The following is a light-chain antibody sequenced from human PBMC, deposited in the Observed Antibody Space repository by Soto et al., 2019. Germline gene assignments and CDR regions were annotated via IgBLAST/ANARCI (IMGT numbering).Light chain of an antibody. J-gene: IGKJ5*01. CDR3: QQYSTYPIT. CDR1: QGISNY. V-gene: IGKV1-16*02. Sequence: DIQMTQSPSSLSASVGDRVTITCRASQGISNYLAWSQQKPGKAPKSLIYDASSLRSGVPSKFSGSGFGTEFTLTISSLQPEDFATYYCQQYSTYPITCGQGTRLEIK. CDR2: DAS.